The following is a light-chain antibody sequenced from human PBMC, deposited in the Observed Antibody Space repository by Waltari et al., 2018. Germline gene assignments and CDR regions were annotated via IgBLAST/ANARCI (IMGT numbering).Light chain of an antibody. J-gene: IGLJ1*01. Sequence: SVLTQPPSVSGTPGQRVTISCSGSTSNVGTNYVFWYQLLPGAAPRLRISKNHQRPSGVPARFSASKSGTSASLAISGLRSEDEGDYYCAVWEGSLKVFGAGTKVTVL. CDR1: TSNVGTNY. V-gene: IGLV1-47*01. CDR2: KNH. CDR3: AVWEGSLKV.